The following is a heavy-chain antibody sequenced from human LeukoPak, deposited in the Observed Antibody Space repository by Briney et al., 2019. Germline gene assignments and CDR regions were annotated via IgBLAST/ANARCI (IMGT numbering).Heavy chain of an antibody. D-gene: IGHD3-9*01. V-gene: IGHV3-64*01. CDR1: GFTFSSYA. CDR2: ISGNGGST. CDR3: AREGRVGTYYDILTGYYNSDSPTYYMDV. J-gene: IGHJ6*03. Sequence: GGSLRLSCAASGFTFSSYAMHWVRQAPGKGLEYVSAISGNGGSTYYANSVKGRFTISRDNSKNTLYLQMGSLRAEDMAVYYCAREGRVGTYYDILTGYYNSDSPTYYMDVWGKGTTVTVSS.